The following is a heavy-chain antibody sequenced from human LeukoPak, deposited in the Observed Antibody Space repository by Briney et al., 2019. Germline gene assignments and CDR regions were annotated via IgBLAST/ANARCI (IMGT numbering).Heavy chain of an antibody. CDR3: ARVLRYSSAFYFDY. V-gene: IGHV4-59*01. Sequence: SETLSLTCTVSGGSISNYYWSWIRQPPGKGLEWIGYIYYSGSTNYNPSLKSRVTISVDTSKNQFSLRLISVTAADTAVYYCARVLRYSSAFYFDYWGQGTLVTVSS. J-gene: IGHJ4*02. CDR2: IYYSGST. CDR1: GGSISNYY. D-gene: IGHD6-19*01.